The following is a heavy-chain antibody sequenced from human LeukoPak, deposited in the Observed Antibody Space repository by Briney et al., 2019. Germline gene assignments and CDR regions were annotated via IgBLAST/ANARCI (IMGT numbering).Heavy chain of an antibody. CDR3: ARQSMVMVTPFDY. J-gene: IGHJ4*02. Sequence: SETLSLTCTVSGGSISSYYWSWIRQPPGKGLEWIGSIYYSGSTYYNPSLKSRVTISVDTSKNQFSLKLSSVTAADTAVYYCARQSMVMVTPFDYWGQGTLVTVSS. CDR2: IYYSGST. D-gene: IGHD5-18*01. V-gene: IGHV4-59*05. CDR1: GGSISSYY.